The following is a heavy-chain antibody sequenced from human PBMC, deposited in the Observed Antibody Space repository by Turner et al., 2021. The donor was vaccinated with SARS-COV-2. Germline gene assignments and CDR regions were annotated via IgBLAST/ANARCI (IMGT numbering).Heavy chain of an antibody. V-gene: IGHV4-4*02. CDR2: IFHSGNN. CDR3: ASSYCSCGICGCFDP. CDR1: GGSISSSNW. Sequence: QVQLQESGPGLVKPSGTLSLTCAVSGGSISSSNWWSWFRQPPGKGLEWSGRIFHSGNNNDNPSLKSPVTIAVHKSKILFSLKLISVPATDMAVYYCASSYCSCGICGCFDPWGQGTLVTVSS. J-gene: IGHJ5*02. D-gene: IGHD2-15*01.